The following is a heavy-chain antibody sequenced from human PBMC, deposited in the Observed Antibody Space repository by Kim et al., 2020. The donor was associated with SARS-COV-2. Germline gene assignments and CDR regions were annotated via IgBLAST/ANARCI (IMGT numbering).Heavy chain of an antibody. CDR2: INHSGST. D-gene: IGHD6-6*01. Sequence: SETLSLTCAVYGGSFSGYYWSWIRQPPGKGLEWIGEINHSGSTNYNPSLKSRVTISVDTSKNQFSLKLSSVTAADTAVYYCARGSGSSDYWGQGTLVTVSS. CDR1: GGSFSGYY. CDR3: ARGSGSSDY. J-gene: IGHJ4*02. V-gene: IGHV4-34*01.